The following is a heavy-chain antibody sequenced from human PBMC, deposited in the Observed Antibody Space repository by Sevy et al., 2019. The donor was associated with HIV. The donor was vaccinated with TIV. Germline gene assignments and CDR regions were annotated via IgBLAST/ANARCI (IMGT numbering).Heavy chain of an antibody. CDR3: VSVLKTRETSYYYYMDV. CDR1: GGSISSYY. Sequence: SQTLSLTCTVSGGSISSYYWSWIRQPPGKGLEWIGYIYYSGSTNYNPSLKSRVTISVDTSKNQFSLKLSSVTAADPAVYYCVSVLKTRETSYYYYMDVWGKGTTVTVSS. D-gene: IGHD1-1*01. J-gene: IGHJ6*03. V-gene: IGHV4-59*01. CDR2: IYYSGST.